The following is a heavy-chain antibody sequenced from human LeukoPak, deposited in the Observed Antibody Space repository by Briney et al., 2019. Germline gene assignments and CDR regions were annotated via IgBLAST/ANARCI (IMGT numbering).Heavy chain of an antibody. Sequence: SETLSLTCAVYGGSFSGYYWSWIRQPPGKGLEWIGEINHSGSTNYNPSLKSRVTISVDTSKNQFSLKLSSVTAADTAVYYCATSSGWYERDYWGQGTLVTVSS. J-gene: IGHJ4*02. D-gene: IGHD6-19*01. CDR1: GGSFSGYY. CDR3: ATSSGWYERDY. V-gene: IGHV4-34*01. CDR2: INHSGST.